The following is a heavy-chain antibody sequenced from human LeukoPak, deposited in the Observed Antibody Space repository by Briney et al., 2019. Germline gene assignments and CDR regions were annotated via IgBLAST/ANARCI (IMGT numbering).Heavy chain of an antibody. V-gene: IGHV3-21*05. Sequence: GGSLRLSCSASGFTFSSYSMNWVRQAPGKGLEWVSYISSSSYIYYADSVKGRFTISRDNAKNSLYLQMNSLRAEDTAVYYCARDYYGSGSSDYWGQGTLVTVSS. CDR1: GFTFSSYS. J-gene: IGHJ4*02. CDR3: ARDYYGSGSSDY. CDR2: ISSSSYI. D-gene: IGHD3-10*01.